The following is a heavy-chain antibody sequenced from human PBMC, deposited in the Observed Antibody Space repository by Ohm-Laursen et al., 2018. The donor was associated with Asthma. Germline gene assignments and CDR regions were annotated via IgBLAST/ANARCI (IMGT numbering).Heavy chain of an antibody. CDR3: ARIGSEWELPGREYSLHH. J-gene: IGHJ1*01. V-gene: IGHV3-21*01. Sequence: SLRLSCAAPGYTFGRYSIHWVRQIPGKGLEWVASISTASSFIYYADSVRGRFTTSRDNARNSVYLQMNSLRAEDTALYYCARIGSEWELPGREYSLHHWGEGTLVTVSS. CDR1: GYTFGRYS. D-gene: IGHD1-26*01. CDR2: ISTASSFI.